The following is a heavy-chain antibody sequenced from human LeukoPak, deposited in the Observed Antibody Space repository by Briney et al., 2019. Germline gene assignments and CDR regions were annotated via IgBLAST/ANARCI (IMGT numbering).Heavy chain of an antibody. D-gene: IGHD6-13*01. V-gene: IGHV3-15*01. CDR2: IKSKTDGGTT. CDR1: GFTFSNAW. Sequence: GGSLRLSCAASGFTFSNAWMSWVRQAPGKGLEWVGRIKSKTDGGTTDYAAPVKGRFTISRDDSKNTLYLQMNSLKTEDTAVYYCTTDRHRLLDIAAAGFDPWGQGTLVTVFS. CDR3: TTDRHRLLDIAAAGFDP. J-gene: IGHJ5*02.